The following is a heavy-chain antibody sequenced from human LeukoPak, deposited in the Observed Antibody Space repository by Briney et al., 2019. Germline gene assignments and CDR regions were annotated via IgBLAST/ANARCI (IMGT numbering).Heavy chain of an antibody. CDR2: ISGSGGNS. Sequence: GGSLRLSCAASGYTFSSYAMSWVRQAPGKGLEWVSTISGSGGNSYYADSVKGRFTISRDNSKNTLYLQMYSLRAEDTAVYYCARVPAAIISFVDYWGQGTLVTVSS. V-gene: IGHV3-23*01. CDR1: GYTFSSYA. D-gene: IGHD2-2*02. J-gene: IGHJ4*02. CDR3: ARVPAAIISFVDY.